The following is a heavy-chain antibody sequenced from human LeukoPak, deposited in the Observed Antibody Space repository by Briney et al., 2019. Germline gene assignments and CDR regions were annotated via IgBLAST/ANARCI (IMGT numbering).Heavy chain of an antibody. CDR1: GGSVSSSSYY. J-gene: IGHJ4*02. CDR3: ARQGVTYPDGYYFDY. Sequence: SETLSLTCTVSGGSVSSSSYYWGWIRQPPEKGLEWIGSIYYSGATYYNPSLKSRVTISVDTSKNQFSLKLSSVTAADTALYYCARQGVTYPDGYYFDYWGQGTLVTVSS. CDR2: IYYSGAT. D-gene: IGHD2-21*02. V-gene: IGHV4-39*01.